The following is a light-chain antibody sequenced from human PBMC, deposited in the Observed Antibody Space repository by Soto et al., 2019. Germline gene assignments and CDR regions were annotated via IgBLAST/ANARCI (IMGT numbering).Light chain of an antibody. CDR3: QSYDSSLSGYV. CDR2: GNS. V-gene: IGLV1-40*01. Sequence: QSVLTQPPSVSGAPGQRVTISCTGSSSNIGAGYDVHWYQQRPGTAPKLLIYGNSNRPSGVPDRCSGYKSGTSASLAITGLQAEDEADYYCQSYDSSLSGYVFGTGTKVTVL. CDR1: SSNIGAGYD. J-gene: IGLJ1*01.